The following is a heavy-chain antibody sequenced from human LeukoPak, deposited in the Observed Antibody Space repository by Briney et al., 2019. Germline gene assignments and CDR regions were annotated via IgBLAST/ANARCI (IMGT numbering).Heavy chain of an antibody. J-gene: IGHJ3*02. V-gene: IGHV5-51*01. D-gene: IGHD2-21*02. CDR3: ATTSNCGGDCYSGAFDI. Sequence: RGASLQISCKCSGSSFTSYWIGWVRQLPGKGLEWMGIIYPGDSDTRYSPSFQGQVTISADKPISTASLQWSSLKASDTAMYYCATTSNCGGDCYSGAFDIWGQGTMVPVSS. CDR1: GSSFTSYW. CDR2: IYPGDSDT.